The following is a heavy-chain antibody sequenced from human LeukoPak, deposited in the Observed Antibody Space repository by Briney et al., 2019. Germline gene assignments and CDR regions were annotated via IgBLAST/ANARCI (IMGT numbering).Heavy chain of an antibody. CDR3: ARGLRDGYTPAAGANFDY. D-gene: IGHD5-24*01. CDR2: IYHSGST. V-gene: IGHV4-30-4*01. J-gene: IGHJ4*02. CDR1: GGSISSSDYY. Sequence: SETLSLTCTVSGGSISSSDYYWSWIRQPPGKGLEWIGYIYHSGSTYYNPSLKSRITISVDTSKNQFSLKLSSVTAADMAVNYCARGLRDGYTPAAGANFDYWGQGTLVIVSS.